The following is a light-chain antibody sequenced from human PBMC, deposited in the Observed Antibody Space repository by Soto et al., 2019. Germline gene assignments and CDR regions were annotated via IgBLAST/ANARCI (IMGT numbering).Light chain of an antibody. J-gene: IGLJ1*01. V-gene: IGLV2-14*01. CDR3: SSFTTTYFYV. CDR2: GVT. Sequence: QSALTQPASVSGSPGQSISISCTGSGSDIGAYNYVSWYQQHPGKDPKLLIHGVTRRPSGVSSRFSAYKSAYTASLTISGLQAEDEANYYCSSFTTTYFYVFGPGTKVTV. CDR1: GSDIGAYNY.